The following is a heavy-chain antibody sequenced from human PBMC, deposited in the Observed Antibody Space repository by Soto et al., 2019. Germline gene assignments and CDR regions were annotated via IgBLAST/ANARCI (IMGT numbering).Heavy chain of an antibody. D-gene: IGHD6-13*01. CDR2: ISSSSSYI. J-gene: IGHJ4*02. CDR1: GFTFRIYS. CDR3: ARDRCSSSWYSDY. Sequence: EVQLVASGGGLGKPGGSLRLSCAASGFTFRIYSLYWVLQAPGKGLEWGASISSSSSYIYYADSMKGRFTISRDNAKKTLHLEMNSLRAEDTAVYYGARDRCSSSWYSDYWGQGTLVTVSS. V-gene: IGHV3-21*01.